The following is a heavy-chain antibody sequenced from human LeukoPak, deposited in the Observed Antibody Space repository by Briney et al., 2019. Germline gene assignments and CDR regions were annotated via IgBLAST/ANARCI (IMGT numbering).Heavy chain of an antibody. Sequence: GGSLRLSCAASGFTFSSYWMNWVRLVPGKGLEWVAFLRFDGSNEKYAESLKGRFTISRDNSKDTLYLQINTLRVDDSAVYYCAKEGYVNGVVDYWGQGTLVTVSS. CDR1: GFTFSSYW. D-gene: IGHD2-15*01. CDR2: LRFDGSNE. CDR3: AKEGYVNGVVDY. J-gene: IGHJ4*02. V-gene: IGHV3-30*02.